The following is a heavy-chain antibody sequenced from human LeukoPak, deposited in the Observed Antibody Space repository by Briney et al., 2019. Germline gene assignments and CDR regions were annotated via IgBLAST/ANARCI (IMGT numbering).Heavy chain of an antibody. V-gene: IGHV4-59*12. CDR2: SYYSGST. CDR1: GGSISTYY. D-gene: IGHD3-9*01. CDR3: ARYFDNFDY. Sequence: SETLSLTCTVSGGSISTYYWSWIRQPPGKGLEWIGYSYYSGSTNYNPSLKSRVTISVDTSKNQFSLKLSSVTAADTAVYYCARYFDNFDYWGQGTLVTVSS. J-gene: IGHJ4*02.